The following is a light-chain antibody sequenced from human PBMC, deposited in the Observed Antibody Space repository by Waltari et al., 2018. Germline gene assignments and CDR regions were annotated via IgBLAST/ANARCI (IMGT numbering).Light chain of an antibody. J-gene: IGLJ2*01. Sequence: SSVLTQPPSVSLAPGKTASITCGGNNIGVKSVHWYQQRPGQAPVLVIYDDSARPPAIPWRFPGSSSGNTATLTISRVEAGDGADYYCQVWDSNTDHVIFGGGTKLTVL. CDR1: NIGVKS. CDR3: QVWDSNTDHVI. V-gene: IGLV3-21*04. CDR2: DDS.